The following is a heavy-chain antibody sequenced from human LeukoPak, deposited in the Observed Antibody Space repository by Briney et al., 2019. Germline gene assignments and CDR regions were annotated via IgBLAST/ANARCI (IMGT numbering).Heavy chain of an antibody. CDR1: GGTFSSYA. CDR3: ARASSVVTPFDY. Sequence: GASVKVSCKASGGTFSSYAISWVRQAPGQGLEWMGWINPNTGSTNYAQKFQGWVTMTRDTSISTAYMDLSRLKSDDTAVYYCARASSVVTPFDYWGQGTLVTVSS. J-gene: IGHJ4*02. D-gene: IGHD4-23*01. CDR2: INPNTGST. V-gene: IGHV1-2*04.